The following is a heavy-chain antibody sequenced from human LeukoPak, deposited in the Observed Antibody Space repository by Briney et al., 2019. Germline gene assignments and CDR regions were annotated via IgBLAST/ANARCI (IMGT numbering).Heavy chain of an antibody. V-gene: IGHV4-61*01. CDR1: GGSISSSSYY. CDR2: TYYRGSS. Sequence: SETLSLTCTVSGGSISSSSYYWTWIRQPPGKGLEWIGYTYYRGSSSFNPSLRSRVTIAVDTSKNQFSLRLRSVTAADTAVYYCATVRWNDGDAFDIWGQGTMVTVSS. J-gene: IGHJ3*02. D-gene: IGHD1-1*01. CDR3: ATVRWNDGDAFDI.